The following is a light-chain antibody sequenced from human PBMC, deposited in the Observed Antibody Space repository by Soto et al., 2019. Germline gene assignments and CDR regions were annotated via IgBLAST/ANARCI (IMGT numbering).Light chain of an antibody. CDR3: QQSYRS. Sequence: DIQMTQSPSSLSASVGDRVTITCRASQSISSYLNWYQQKPGEAPKLLIYAASSLQSGVPSRFSGSGSGTDFTLTISSLQPEDFATYYCQQSYRSFGQGTRLEI. V-gene: IGKV1-39*01. CDR2: AAS. J-gene: IGKJ5*01. CDR1: QSISSY.